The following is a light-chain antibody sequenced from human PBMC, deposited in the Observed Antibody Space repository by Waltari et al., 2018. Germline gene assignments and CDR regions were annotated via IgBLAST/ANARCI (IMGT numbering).Light chain of an antibody. CDR2: EVT. V-gene: IGLV2-8*01. Sequence: QSALTQPPSASGSPGQSVTISCTGTSSDVGGYNYVSWYQQHPGKAPKLISYEVTKRPSGVPGRCMVSKSGNTASLAVSGLQTEDEADYYCISYAGINTWVFGGGTKLTVL. CDR3: ISYAGINTWV. J-gene: IGLJ3*02. CDR1: SSDVGGYNY.